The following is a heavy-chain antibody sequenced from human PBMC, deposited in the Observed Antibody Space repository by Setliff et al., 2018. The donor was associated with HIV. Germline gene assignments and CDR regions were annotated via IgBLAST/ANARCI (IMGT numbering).Heavy chain of an antibody. CDR1: GGSISSYY. D-gene: IGHD3-3*01. V-gene: IGHV4-59*08. J-gene: IGHJ4*02. CDR2: IYYSGST. Sequence: SETLSLTCTVSGGSISSYYWSWIRQPPGKGLEWIGYIYYSGSTNYNPSLKSRVTISVDTSKNQFSLNLSSVTAADTAVYYCARHVLDYNFWSGYSTQNCFDYWGQGTLVTVSS. CDR3: ARHVLDYNFWSGYSTQNCFDY.